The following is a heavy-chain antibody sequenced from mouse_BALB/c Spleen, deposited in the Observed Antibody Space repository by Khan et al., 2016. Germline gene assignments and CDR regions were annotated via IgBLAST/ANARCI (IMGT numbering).Heavy chain of an antibody. CDR3: ARLEDI. Sequence: VQLQGSGPGLVAPSQSLSITCTVSGFSLTSYGVHWVRQPPGTGLEWLGVIWAGGSTHYNSALMSRLSISKDNSKSQVFLKMNSLQTDDTAMYYCARLEDIWGQGTTLTVSS. CDR2: IWAGGST. J-gene: IGHJ2*01. V-gene: IGHV2-9*02. D-gene: IGHD1-3*01. CDR1: GFSLTSYG.